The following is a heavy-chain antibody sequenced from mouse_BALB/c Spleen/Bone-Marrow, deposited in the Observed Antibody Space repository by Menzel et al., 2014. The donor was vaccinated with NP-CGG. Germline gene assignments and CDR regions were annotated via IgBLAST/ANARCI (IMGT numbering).Heavy chain of an antibody. V-gene: IGHV4-1*02. CDR1: GFDFSRYW. J-gene: IGHJ3*01. CDR3: SRLGYYGGFAY. D-gene: IGHD2-3*01. Sequence: VQLQQSGGGLVQPGGSLKVSCAASGFDFSRYWMSWVRQAPGKGLEWIGEINPDSRTINYTPSLKDKFITSRDNAKNTLYLQMSKVRSEDTALYYCSRLGYYGGFAYWGQGTLVTVSA. CDR2: INPDSRTI.